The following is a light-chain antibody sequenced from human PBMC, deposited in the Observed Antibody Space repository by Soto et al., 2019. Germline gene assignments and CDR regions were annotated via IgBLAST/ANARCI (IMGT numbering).Light chain of an antibody. J-gene: IGLJ1*01. CDR2: EVI. V-gene: IGLV2-14*01. CDR1: SSDVGGYDY. CDR3: SSYISSSTLHV. Sequence: QSALTQPASVSGSPAQSITISCTGTSSDVGGYDYVSWYQHHPGKAPKLMIYEVINRPSGVSNRFSGSKSGNTASLTISGLRAEDEADYYCSSYISSSTLHVFGTGTKVTVL.